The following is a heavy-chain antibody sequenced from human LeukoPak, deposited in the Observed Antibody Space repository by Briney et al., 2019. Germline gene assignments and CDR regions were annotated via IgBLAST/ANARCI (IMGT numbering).Heavy chain of an antibody. CDR3: ARGARQWLVPVYFDC. V-gene: IGHV4-39*01. D-gene: IGHD6-19*01. J-gene: IGHJ4*02. CDR2: IYYSGST. Sequence: SDTLSLTCTVSGGSISSSSYYWGWLRQPPGKGLEWIGSIYYSGSTYYNPSRKSRVTMSVDTSKNQFSLKLSSVTAADTAVYYCARGARQWLVPVYFDCWGQGTLVTVSS. CDR1: GGSISSSSYY.